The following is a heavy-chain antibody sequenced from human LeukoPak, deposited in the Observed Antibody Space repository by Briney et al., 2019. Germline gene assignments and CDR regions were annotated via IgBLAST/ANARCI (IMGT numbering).Heavy chain of an antibody. Sequence: ASETLSLTCTVSGGSISSISYYWGWIRQPPGKGLEWIGYIYYSGSTYYNPSLKSRVTISVDTSKNQFSLKLSSVTAADTAVYYCATGYSSSWSIFDYWGQGTLVTVSS. CDR3: ATGYSSSWSIFDY. D-gene: IGHD6-13*01. CDR2: IYYSGST. CDR1: GGSISSISYY. J-gene: IGHJ4*02. V-gene: IGHV4-30-4*08.